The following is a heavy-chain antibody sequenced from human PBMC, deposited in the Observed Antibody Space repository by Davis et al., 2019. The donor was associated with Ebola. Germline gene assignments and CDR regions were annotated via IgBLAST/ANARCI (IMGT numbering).Heavy chain of an antibody. CDR2: ISAYNGNT. CDR3: ARAVTMVLPSGWFDP. J-gene: IGHJ5*02. Sequence: ASVPVSCKASGYTFMRYGISWVRQAPAQGLAWMGWISAYNGNTNYAQNLQGRVTMTTDTSTSTAYMEVRGLRYDDTAVYYCARAVTMVLPSGWFDPWGQGTLVTVSS. D-gene: IGHD3-10*01. V-gene: IGHV1-18*04. CDR1: GYTFMRYG.